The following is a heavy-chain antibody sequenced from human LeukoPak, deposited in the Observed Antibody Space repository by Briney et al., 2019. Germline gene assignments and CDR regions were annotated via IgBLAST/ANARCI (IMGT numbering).Heavy chain of an antibody. J-gene: IGHJ4*02. CDR2: INSDGSST. V-gene: IGHV3-74*01. CDR1: GFTFSAFW. D-gene: IGHD2-15*01. CDR3: ARQRLGYCSGGSCPFDY. Sequence: GGSLRLSCAASGFTFSAFWMHWVRQAPGKGLVWVSRINSDGSSTTYADSVKGRFTVSRDNAKNTLYLQMDSLRAEDSAVYYCARQRLGYCSGGSCPFDYWGQGTLVTVSS.